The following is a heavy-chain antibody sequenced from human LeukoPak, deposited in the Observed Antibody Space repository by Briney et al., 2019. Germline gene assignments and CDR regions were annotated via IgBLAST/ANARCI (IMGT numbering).Heavy chain of an antibody. CDR1: GFTFSSYA. CDR2: ISGSGGST. CDR3: ATERHKCFEY. Sequence: GGSLRLSCAASGFTFSSYAMSWVRQAPGKGLEWVSAISGSGGSTYYAGSVKGRFTISRDNSKNSLYVQVNSLRTEDTALYYCATERHKCFEYWGQGTLVTVSS. V-gene: IGHV3-23*01. J-gene: IGHJ4*02.